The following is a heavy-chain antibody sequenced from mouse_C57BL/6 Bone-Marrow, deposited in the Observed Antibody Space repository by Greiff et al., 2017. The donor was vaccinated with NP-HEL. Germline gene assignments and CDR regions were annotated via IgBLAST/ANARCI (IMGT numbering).Heavy chain of an antibody. CDR3: TMDWDGFDY. V-gene: IGHV14-4*01. CDR1: GFNIKDDY. J-gene: IGHJ2*01. CDR2: IDPETGDT. Sequence: VQLKESGAELVRPGASVKLSCTASGFNIKDDYMNWVKQRPEQGLEWIGWIDPETGDTEYASKFQGKATITADTSSNTAYLQLSSLTSEDAAVYYCTMDWDGFDYWGQGTTLTVSS. D-gene: IGHD4-1*01.